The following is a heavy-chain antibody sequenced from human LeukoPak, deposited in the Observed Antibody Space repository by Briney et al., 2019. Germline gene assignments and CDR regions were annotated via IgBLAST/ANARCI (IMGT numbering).Heavy chain of an antibody. V-gene: IGHV3-48*03. CDR3: AKDIIGWSFDY. J-gene: IGHJ4*02. Sequence: PAGGSLRLSCAASGFTFSSYEMNWVRQAPGKGLEWVSYISSSGSTIYYADSVKGRFTISRDNSKNTMYLQTNSLRAEDTAVYYCAKDIIGWSFDYWGQGTLVTVSS. CDR2: ISSSGSTI. D-gene: IGHD2-15*01. CDR1: GFTFSSYE.